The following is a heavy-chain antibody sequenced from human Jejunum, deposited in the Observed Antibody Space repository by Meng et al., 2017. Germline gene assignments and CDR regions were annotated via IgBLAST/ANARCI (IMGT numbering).Heavy chain of an antibody. Sequence: QVPLQESGPGLVRPSETLSLTCTVSGDSVSSDNYYWSWIRQPPGQGLEWIGYVYYSGHTDYNPSLKRRVTISVDKSTNQFSLRLSSVTAADTAVYYCVRTVLYSGSYYFDFWGQGALVTVSS. D-gene: IGHD1-26*01. CDR2: VYYSGHT. CDR1: GDSVSSDNYY. CDR3: VRTVLYSGSYYFDF. J-gene: IGHJ4*02. V-gene: IGHV4-61*01.